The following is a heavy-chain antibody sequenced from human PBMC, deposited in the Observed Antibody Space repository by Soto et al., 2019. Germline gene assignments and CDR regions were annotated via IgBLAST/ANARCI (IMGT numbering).Heavy chain of an antibody. V-gene: IGHV3-30-3*01. D-gene: IGHD3-10*01. J-gene: IGHJ2*01. CDR3: ARDGYGSGTYFWYIDL. Sequence: QVQLVESGGGVVQPGRSLRLSCEASGFTFSTHALHWVRQAPGKGLEWVALISYAGSDKYYADSVKGRFTISRDNSKNTLYLQMNSLRAEDTAVYYCARDGYGSGTYFWYIDLWGRGTLVTVSS. CDR2: ISYAGSDK. CDR1: GFTFSTHA.